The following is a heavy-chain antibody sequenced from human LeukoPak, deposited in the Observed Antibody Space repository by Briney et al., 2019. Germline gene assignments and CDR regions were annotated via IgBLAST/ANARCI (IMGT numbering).Heavy chain of an antibody. CDR1: GYSISSGYH. D-gene: IGHD7-27*01. V-gene: IGHV4-38-2*02. J-gene: IGHJ4*02. CDR2: VYRSGIT. Sequence: PSETLSLTCVVSGYSISSGYHWGWIRQPPGEGLEWIGSVYRSGITYYNPSLKSRVTISVDTSKSQISLKVRSVTAADTAVYYCARENWVFDYWGQGILVTVSS. CDR3: ARENWVFDY.